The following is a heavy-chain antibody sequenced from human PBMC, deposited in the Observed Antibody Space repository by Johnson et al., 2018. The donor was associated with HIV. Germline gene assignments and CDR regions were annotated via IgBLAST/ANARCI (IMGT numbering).Heavy chain of an antibody. CDR2: IWYNGSNK. J-gene: IGHJ3*02. CDR1: GFTFSSYA. CDR3: ARDQGWGDAFDI. D-gene: IGHD3-16*01. V-gene: IGHV3-33*08. Sequence: QVQLVESGGGLVKPGESLRLSCAASGFTFSSYAMHWVRQAPGKGLEWVAVIWYNGSNKHYAGSVKGRFTISRDNSKNTLYLQMNSLRAEDTAVYYCARDQGWGDAFDIWGQGTMVTVSS.